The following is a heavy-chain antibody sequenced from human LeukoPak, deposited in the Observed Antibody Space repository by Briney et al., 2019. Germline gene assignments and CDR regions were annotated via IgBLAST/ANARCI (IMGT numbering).Heavy chain of an antibody. V-gene: IGHV3-30*18. CDR1: GFTFSSYG. Sequence: PGGSLRLSCAASGFTFSSYGMHWVRQAPGKGLEWVAVISYDGSNKYYADSVKGRFTISRDNSKNTLYLQMNSLRAEDTAVYYCAKVAHISGYDTLYYFDYWGQGTLVTVSS. CDR3: AKVAHISGYDTLYYFDY. J-gene: IGHJ4*02. D-gene: IGHD5-12*01. CDR2: ISYDGSNK.